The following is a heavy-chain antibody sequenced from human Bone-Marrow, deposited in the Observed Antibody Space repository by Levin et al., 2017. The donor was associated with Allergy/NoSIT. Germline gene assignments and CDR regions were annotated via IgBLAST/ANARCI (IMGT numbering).Heavy chain of an antibody. CDR2: IISLFAKT. V-gene: IGHV1-69*02. CDR3: ARLTIDYTDNSGYYEALDS. J-gene: IGHJ4*02. CDR1: GGTFSSYT. D-gene: IGHD3-22*01. Sequence: ASVKVSCKASGGTFSSYTIGWVRQAPGQGLEWMGRIISLFAKTDYAQDFQGRVTITADSSTNTAHMELSGLTSEDTAVYYCARLTIDYTDNSGYYEALDSWGQGTLVTVSS.